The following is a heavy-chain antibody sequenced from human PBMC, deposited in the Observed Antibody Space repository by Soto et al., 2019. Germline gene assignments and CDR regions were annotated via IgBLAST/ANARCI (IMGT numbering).Heavy chain of an antibody. D-gene: IGHD6-19*01. Sequence: GGSLRLSCAASGFTFSSLWMSWVRQAPGKGLEWVATINEHGSETSYVDSVRGRFTISRDNAKSSLFLQMTSLRAEDTAVYYCVRGRGWYYYWGQGTLVTVSS. V-gene: IGHV3-7*01. CDR2: INEHGSET. J-gene: IGHJ4*02. CDR3: VRGRGWYYY. CDR1: GFTFSSLW.